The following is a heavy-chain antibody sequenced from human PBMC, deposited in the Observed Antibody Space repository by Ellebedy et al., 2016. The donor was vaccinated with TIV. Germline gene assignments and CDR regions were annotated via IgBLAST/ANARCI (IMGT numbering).Heavy chain of an antibody. CDR1: GYSFISYW. CDR3: VRHELGSNAAFDY. J-gene: IGHJ4*02. Sequence: GESLKISXKGSGYSFISYWIGWVRQMPGKGLEWMGFIDPDDSETRYSPSFQGQVTISADKSISTVYLQWDSLKASDTAMYYCVRHELGSNAAFDYWGQGTLVTVSS. D-gene: IGHD3-16*01. V-gene: IGHV5-51*01. CDR2: IDPDDSET.